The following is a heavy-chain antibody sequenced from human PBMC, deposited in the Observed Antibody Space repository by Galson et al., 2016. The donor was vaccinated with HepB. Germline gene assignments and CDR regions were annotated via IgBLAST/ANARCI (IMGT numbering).Heavy chain of an antibody. CDR3: ARGYCGGGNCYAGFDV. J-gene: IGHJ3*01. D-gene: IGHD2-15*01. CDR2: IDTAGDT. Sequence: SLRLSCAASGFTFRSYDMHWVRQTTGKGLEWVSEIDTAGDTYYPGSVQGRFTLSRENGKNSLYLQMNSLRAGDTGIYFCARGYCGGGNCYAGFDVWGQGTMVTVSS. CDR1: GFTFRSYD. V-gene: IGHV3-13*01.